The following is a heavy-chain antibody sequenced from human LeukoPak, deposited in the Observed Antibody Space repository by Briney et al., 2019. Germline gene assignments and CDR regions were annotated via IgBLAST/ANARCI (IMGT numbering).Heavy chain of an antibody. CDR3: GRRTQDGYNSPIDY. Sequence: PGGSLRLSCAASGFTVSSNYMSWVRQAPGKGLEWVSVIYSGGSTYYADSVKGRFTISRDNSKNTLYLQMNSLRAEDTAEYYCGRRTQDGYNSPIDYWGQGTLVTVSS. D-gene: IGHD5-24*01. CDR2: IYSGGST. CDR1: GFTVSSNY. J-gene: IGHJ4*02. V-gene: IGHV3-66*01.